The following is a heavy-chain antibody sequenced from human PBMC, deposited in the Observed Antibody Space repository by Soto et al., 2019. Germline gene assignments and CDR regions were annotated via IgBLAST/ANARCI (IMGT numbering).Heavy chain of an antibody. CDR3: AAWWELLGIPY. J-gene: IGHJ4*02. CDR1: GYTFTSSA. V-gene: IGHV1-58*01. D-gene: IGHD1-26*01. Sequence: QMQLVQSGPEVKKPGTSVKVSCKASGYTFTSSAVQWVRQARGQRLEWIGWIVVGSGNTNYAQKFQERVTITRDMCTSSAYMELSSLRCEDTGVYYCAAWWELLGIPYWGQGTMVTVSS. CDR2: IVVGSGNT.